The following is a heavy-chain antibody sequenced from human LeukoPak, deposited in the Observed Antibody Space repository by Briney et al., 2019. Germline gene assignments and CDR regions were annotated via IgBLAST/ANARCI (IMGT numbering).Heavy chain of an antibody. CDR2: INPKRGDT. Sequence: GASVKVSCKASGYTFTDYYIHWVRQAPGQGLEWMGWINPKRGDTKFAQEFQGRVTVTRDTSISTVYMELSRLESDDTAVYYCATDGGWYFNYWGQGTLVTVSS. CDR1: GYTFTDYY. D-gene: IGHD6-19*01. J-gene: IGHJ4*02. V-gene: IGHV1-2*02. CDR3: ATDGGWYFNY.